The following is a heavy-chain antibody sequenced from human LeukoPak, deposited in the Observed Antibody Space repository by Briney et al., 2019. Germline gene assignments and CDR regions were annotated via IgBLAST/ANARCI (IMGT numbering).Heavy chain of an antibody. J-gene: IGHJ6*02. D-gene: IGHD2-15*01. CDR2: IWYDGSNK. V-gene: IGHV3-33*06. CDR1: GFTFSSYG. Sequence: PGGSLRLSCAASGFTFSSYGMHWVRQAPGKGLEWVAVIWYDGSNKYYADSVKGRFTISRDNSKNTLYLQMDSLRAEDTAVYYCANADLGYCSGGSCYLHYYYYGMDVWGQGTTVTVSS. CDR3: ANADLGYCSGGSCYLHYYYYGMDV.